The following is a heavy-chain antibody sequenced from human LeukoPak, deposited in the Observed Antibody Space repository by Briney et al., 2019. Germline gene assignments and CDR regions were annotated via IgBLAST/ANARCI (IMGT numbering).Heavy chain of an antibody. J-gene: IGHJ4*02. D-gene: IGHD4-23*01. CDR3: AREKAGGNLDY. CDR1: GYTFTSYY. V-gene: IGHV1-46*01. CDR2: INPSGGST. Sequence: ASVKVSCKASGYTFTSYYMHWVRQAPGQGLEWMGIINPSGGSTSYAQKFQGRVTMTRDMSTSTAYMELRSLRSDDTAVYYCAREKAGGNLDYWGQGTWSPSPQ.